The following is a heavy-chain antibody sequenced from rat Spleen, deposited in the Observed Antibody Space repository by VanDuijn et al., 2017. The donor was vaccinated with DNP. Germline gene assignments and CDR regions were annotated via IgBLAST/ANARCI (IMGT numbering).Heavy chain of an antibody. CDR3: TTHEALAAYFDY. D-gene: IGHD4-1*01. Sequence: EVQLVESGGGLVQPGRSLKLSCVASGFSFRDYDMAWVRQAPSKGLEWVACMSPTTRSSYYRDSVRGRFTVSRDDSTSTLYLQMDSLRSEDTATYYCTTHEALAAYFDYWGQGVMVTVSS. CDR1: GFSFRDYD. V-gene: IGHV5-27*01. CDR2: MSPTTRSS. J-gene: IGHJ2*01.